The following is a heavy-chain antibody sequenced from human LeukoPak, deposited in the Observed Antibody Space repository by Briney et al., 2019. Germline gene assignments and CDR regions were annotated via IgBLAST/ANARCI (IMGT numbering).Heavy chain of an antibody. CDR1: GFTFSNYA. CDR2: ITSGGST. Sequence: GGSLRLPCAASGFTFSNYAMTWVRQAPGKGLEWVSVITSGGSTYYADSVKGRFTISRDNSKNTLYLQMNSLRAEDTAVYYCAKRLPVVGDRNRAFDYWGQGTLVTVSS. J-gene: IGHJ4*02. V-gene: IGHV3-23*01. D-gene: IGHD2-21*02. CDR3: AKRLPVVGDRNRAFDY.